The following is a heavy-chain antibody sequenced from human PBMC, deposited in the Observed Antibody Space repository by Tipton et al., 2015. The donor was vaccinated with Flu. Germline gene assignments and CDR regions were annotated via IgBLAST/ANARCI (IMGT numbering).Heavy chain of an antibody. Sequence: TLSLTCSVSDYSISSGFYWGWIRQPPGKGLEWIGSVYCSGSTNYNPSLESRVTISLDTSKNHFSLRLTSVTAADTALYFCARAESSLWAGHYYGLDVWGQGTTVTVS. CDR2: VYCSGST. V-gene: IGHV4-38-2*01. CDR1: DYSISSGFY. J-gene: IGHJ6*02. CDR3: ARAESSLWAGHYYGLDV. D-gene: IGHD6-19*01.